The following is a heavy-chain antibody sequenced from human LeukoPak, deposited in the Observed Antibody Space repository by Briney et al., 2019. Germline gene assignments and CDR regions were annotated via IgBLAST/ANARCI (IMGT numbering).Heavy chain of an antibody. J-gene: IGHJ3*02. CDR1: GYTFTGYY. V-gene: IGHV1-2*02. D-gene: IGHD3-22*01. CDR2: INPNSGGT. Sequence: ASVKVSCKASGYTFTGYYMHWVRQAPGQGLEWMGWINPNSGGTNYAQKFQGRVTMTRDTSISTAYMELSRLRSDDTAVYYCARPRIYDSSGYYYGVNDAFDIWGQGTMVTVSS. CDR3: ARPRIYDSSGYYYGVNDAFDI.